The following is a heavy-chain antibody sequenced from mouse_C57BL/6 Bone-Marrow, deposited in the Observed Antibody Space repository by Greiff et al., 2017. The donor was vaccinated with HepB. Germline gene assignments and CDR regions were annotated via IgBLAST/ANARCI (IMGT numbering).Heavy chain of an antibody. V-gene: IGHV5-4*03. J-gene: IGHJ4*01. CDR2: ISDGGSYT. Sequence: EVMLVESGGGLVKPGGSLKLSCAASGFTFSSYAMSWVRQTPEKRLEWVATISDGGSYTYYPDNVKGRFTISRDNAKNNLYLQMSHLKSEDTAMYYCARLLRKGGQGTSVTVSS. CDR3: ARLLRK. D-gene: IGHD1-1*01. CDR1: GFTFSSYA.